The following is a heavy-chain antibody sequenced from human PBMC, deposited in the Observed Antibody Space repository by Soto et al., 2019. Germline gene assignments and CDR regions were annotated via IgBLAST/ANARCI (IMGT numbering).Heavy chain of an antibody. CDR1: GYTFTSYD. CDR3: ATRPPWIVVVPAVSWFDP. CDR2: MNPNSGNT. Sequence: GASVKVSCTASGYTFTSYDINWVRQATGQGLEWMGWMNPNSGNTGYAQKFQGRVTMTGDTSINTAYMELSSLRSEDTAVYYCATRPPWIVVVPAVSWFDPWGQGTLVTVSS. J-gene: IGHJ5*02. V-gene: IGHV1-8*01. D-gene: IGHD2-2*01.